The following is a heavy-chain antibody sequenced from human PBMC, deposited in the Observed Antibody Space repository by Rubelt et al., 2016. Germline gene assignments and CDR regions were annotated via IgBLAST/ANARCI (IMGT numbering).Heavy chain of an antibody. V-gene: IGHV1-18*01. CDR2: IRAYNGNT. CDR3: ARDEPYSSSWYDY. D-gene: IGHD6-13*01. CDR1: GYTFTSYG. J-gene: IGHJ4*02. Sequence: QVQLVQSGAEVKKPGASVKVSCKASGYTFTSYGISWVRRAPGQGLEWMGWIRAYNGNTNYAQKPQGRVTMTTDTSTCTAYMGLRSLRSDDTAVYYCARDEPYSSSWYDYWGQGTLVTVSS.